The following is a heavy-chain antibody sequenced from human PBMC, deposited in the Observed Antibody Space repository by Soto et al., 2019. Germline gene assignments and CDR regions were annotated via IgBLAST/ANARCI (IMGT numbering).Heavy chain of an antibody. J-gene: IGHJ4*02. Sequence: EVQLVESGGGLVKPGGSLRLSCAASGFTFSSYSMNWVRQAPGKGLEWVSSISSSSSYIYYADSVKGRFTISRDNAKNSLYLQMNSLRAEDTAVYYCARDGRYCSGGSCYFDYWGQGTLVTVSS. CDR2: ISSSSSYI. CDR3: ARDGRYCSGGSCYFDY. D-gene: IGHD2-15*01. V-gene: IGHV3-21*01. CDR1: GFTFSSYS.